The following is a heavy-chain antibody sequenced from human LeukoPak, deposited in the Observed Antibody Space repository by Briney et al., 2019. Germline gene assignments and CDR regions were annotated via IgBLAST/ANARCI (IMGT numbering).Heavy chain of an antibody. J-gene: IGHJ4*02. D-gene: IGHD6-19*01. CDR1: GFTFSSYW. CDR2: INSDGSST. V-gene: IGHV3-74*01. CDR3: ASSGIAVAGTRYFDD. Sequence: GGSLRLSCAASGFTFSSYWMHWVRQAPGKGLVWVSRINSDGSSTSYADSVKGRFTISRDNAKNTLYLQMNSLRAEDTAVYYCASSGIAVAGTRYFDDWGQGTLVTVSS.